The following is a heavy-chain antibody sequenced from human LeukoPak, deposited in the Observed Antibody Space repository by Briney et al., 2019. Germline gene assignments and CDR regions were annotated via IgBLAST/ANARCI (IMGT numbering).Heavy chain of an antibody. D-gene: IGHD6-19*01. Sequence: SETLSLTCTVSGYSISSGYYWSWIRQPPGKGLEWIGYIYYSGSTNYNPSLKSRVTISVDTSKNQFSLKLSSVTAADTAVYYCARRHSSGWYYYRWGQGTLVTVSS. CDR1: GYSISSGYY. J-gene: IGHJ4*02. CDR2: IYYSGST. CDR3: ARRHSSGWYYYR. V-gene: IGHV4-61*01.